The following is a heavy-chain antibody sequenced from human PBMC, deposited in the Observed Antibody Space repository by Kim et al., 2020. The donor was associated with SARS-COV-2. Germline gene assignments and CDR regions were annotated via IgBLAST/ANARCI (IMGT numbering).Heavy chain of an antibody. Sequence: GGSLRLSCAASGFTFSSFSMSWVRQAPEKGLEFVSSISPTSDATSYADSVRGRFTISRDNSEATLYLQMNSLRGDDTAIYYCVKGGLRSAFDFRGQGTLVTVSS. D-gene: IGHD5-12*01. J-gene: IGHJ4*02. V-gene: IGHV3-23*01. CDR1: GFTFSSFS. CDR2: ISPTSDAT. CDR3: VKGGLRSAFDF.